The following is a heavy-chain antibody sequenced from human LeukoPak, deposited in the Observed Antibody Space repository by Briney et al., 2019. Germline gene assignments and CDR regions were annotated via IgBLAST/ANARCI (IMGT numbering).Heavy chain of an antibody. V-gene: IGHV1-8*01. J-gene: IGHJ5*02. Sequence: ASVKVSCKASGYTLTSYDINWVRQATGQGLEWMGWMNPYSGNTDYAQKFQGRVTMTRNTSISTAYMELSSLRSEDTAVYYCARGLPGYYDYVWGSYRYNWFDPWGQGTLVTVSS. CDR2: MNPYSGNT. CDR3: ARGLPGYYDYVWGSYRYNWFDP. CDR1: GYTLTSYD. D-gene: IGHD3-16*02.